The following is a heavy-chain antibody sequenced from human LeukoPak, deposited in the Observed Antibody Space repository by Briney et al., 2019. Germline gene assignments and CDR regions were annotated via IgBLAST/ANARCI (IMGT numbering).Heavy chain of an antibody. D-gene: IGHD1-1*01. Sequence: GGSLRLSCAASGFTFSTYTMNWVRQAPGKGLEWVSSISSTTTYIYHADSVKGRFTIFRDNAKNSLYLQMNGLRAEDTAVYYCARELTNEGFDYWGQGTLVTVSS. CDR2: ISSTTTYI. J-gene: IGHJ4*02. CDR3: ARELTNEGFDY. V-gene: IGHV3-21*01. CDR1: GFTFSTYT.